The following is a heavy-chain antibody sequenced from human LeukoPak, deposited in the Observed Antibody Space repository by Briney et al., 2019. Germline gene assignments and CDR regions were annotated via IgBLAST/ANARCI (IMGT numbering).Heavy chain of an antibody. D-gene: IGHD4-17*01. CDR1: GFTFSSYS. Sequence: PGGSLRLSCAASGFTFSSYSMNWVRQAPGKGLEWVSSISSSSSYIYYADSVKGRFTISRDNAKNSLYLQMNSLRAEDTAVYYCARASVHGDYADYWGQGTQVTVSS. CDR2: ISSSSSYI. J-gene: IGHJ4*02. CDR3: ARASVHGDYADY. V-gene: IGHV3-21*01.